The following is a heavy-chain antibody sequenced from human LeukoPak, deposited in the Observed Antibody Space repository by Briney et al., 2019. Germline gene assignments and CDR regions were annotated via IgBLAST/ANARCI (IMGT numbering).Heavy chain of an antibody. V-gene: IGHV4-59*01. D-gene: IGHD3-22*01. CDR1: GGSISSYY. CDR3: ARAPYYYDSSGYYRLLAFDY. J-gene: IGHJ4*02. CDR2: IYYSGST. Sequence: SETLSLTCTVSGGSISSYYWSWIRQPPGKGLEWIGYIYYSGSTNYNPSLKSRVTISVDTSKIQFSLKLSSVTAADTAVYYCARAPYYYDSSGYYRLLAFDYWGQGTLVTVSS.